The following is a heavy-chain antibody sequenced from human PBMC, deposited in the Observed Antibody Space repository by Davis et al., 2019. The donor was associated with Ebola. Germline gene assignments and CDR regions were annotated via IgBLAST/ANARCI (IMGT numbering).Heavy chain of an antibody. CDR1: GFTFDDYA. V-gene: IGHV3-9*01. CDR2: ISWNSGSI. CDR3: AKENLTIRGGGYYYGMDV. D-gene: IGHD3-10*01. Sequence: PGGSLRLSCAASGFTFDDYAMHWVRQAPGKGLEWVSGISWNSGSIGYADSVKGRFTISRDNAKNSLYLQMNSLRAEDTALYYCAKENLTIRGGGYYYGMDVWGKGTTVTVSS. J-gene: IGHJ6*04.